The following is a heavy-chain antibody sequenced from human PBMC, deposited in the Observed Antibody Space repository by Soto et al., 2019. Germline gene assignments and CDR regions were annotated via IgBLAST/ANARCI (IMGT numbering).Heavy chain of an antibody. CDR3: ASDISIYTPPNQNWFDP. CDR2: ISDYNGNT. V-gene: IGHV1-18*01. J-gene: IGHJ5*02. CDR1: GYTFTSYG. D-gene: IGHD2-2*02. Sequence: QVQLGQSGAEVKKPGASVKVSCKASGYTFTSYGISWVRQAPGQGLEWMGWISDYNGNTNYAQKLQGRVTMTTDTSTSTAYMELRCVRSDDTAMYYCASDISIYTPPNQNWFDPWGQRSLVTVSS.